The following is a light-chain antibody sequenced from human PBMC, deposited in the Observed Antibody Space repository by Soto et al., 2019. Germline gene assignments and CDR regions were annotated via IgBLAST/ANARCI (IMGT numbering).Light chain of an antibody. J-gene: IGLJ2*01. CDR3: LIYYGGAQV. CDR2: STS. Sequence: QAVVTQEPSLTVSPGGTVTLTCASSTGAVTSGYYPNWFQQKPGQAPRALIYSTSNKYSWTPARFSGSLLGGKAALTLSGVQPEDEAEYYCLIYYGGAQVFGGGTKLTFL. CDR1: TGAVTSGYY. V-gene: IGLV7-43*01.